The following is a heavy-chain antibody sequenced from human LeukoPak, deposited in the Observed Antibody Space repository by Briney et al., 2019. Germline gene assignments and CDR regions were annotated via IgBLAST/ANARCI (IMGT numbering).Heavy chain of an antibody. V-gene: IGHV3-23*01. D-gene: IGHD4-23*01. Sequence: PGGSLRLSCAASGFTFSSYAMSWVRQAPGKGLEWVSAISGSGISAYYADSVKGRFTISRDNSKNTLYLQMNSLRAEDTAVYYCAKSPATVVTPGPFDYWGQGTLVTVSS. CDR2: ISGSGISA. CDR3: AKSPATVVTPGPFDY. CDR1: GFTFSSYA. J-gene: IGHJ4*02.